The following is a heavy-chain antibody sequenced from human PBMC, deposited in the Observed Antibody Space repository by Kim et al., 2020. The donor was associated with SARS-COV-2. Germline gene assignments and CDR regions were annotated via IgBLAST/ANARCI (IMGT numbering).Heavy chain of an antibody. D-gene: IGHD3-22*01. J-gene: IGHJ6*02. CDR3: ARGPPDDSSGYRYYYYGMDV. Sequence: ASVKVSCKASGYTFTSYGISWVRQAPGQGLEWMGWISAYNGNTNYAQKLQGRVTMTTDTSTRTAYMELRSLRSDDTAVYYCARGPPDDSSGYRYYYYGMDVWGQGTTVTVSS. CDR1: GYTFTSYG. V-gene: IGHV1-18*01. CDR2: ISAYNGNT.